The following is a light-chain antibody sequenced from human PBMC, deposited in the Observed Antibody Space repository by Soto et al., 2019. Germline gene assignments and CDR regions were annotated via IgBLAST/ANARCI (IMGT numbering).Light chain of an antibody. V-gene: IGLV2-11*01. CDR3: SSYADSLYV. CDR2: DVN. CDR1: NSDGGGYNF. J-gene: IGLJ1*01. Sequence: QSALTQPPSVSGSPGQSVTISCTGTNSDGGGYNFVSWYQQSPGKVPKLMIYDVNKPSSGVPDRFSGYKSGNSSFLTISWQQAEEAADYYCSSYADSLYVFGTGTKLSVL.